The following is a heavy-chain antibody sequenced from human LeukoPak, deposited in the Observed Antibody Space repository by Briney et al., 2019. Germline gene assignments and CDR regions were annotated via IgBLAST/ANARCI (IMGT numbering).Heavy chain of an antibody. Sequence: ASVKVSCKASGYTFTSYDINWVRQATGQGLEWMGWMNPNSGNTGYAQKFQGRVTMTRNTSISTAYMELSSLRSEDAAVYYCARGGYSSGWHYYYYYGMDVWGQGTTVTVSS. D-gene: IGHD6-19*01. J-gene: IGHJ6*02. CDR2: MNPNSGNT. V-gene: IGHV1-8*01. CDR3: ARGGYSSGWHYYYYYGMDV. CDR1: GYTFTSYD.